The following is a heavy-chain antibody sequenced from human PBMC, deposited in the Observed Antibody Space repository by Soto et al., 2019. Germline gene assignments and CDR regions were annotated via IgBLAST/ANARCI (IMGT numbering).Heavy chain of an antibody. Sequence: QVQLVQPGAEVKKPGSSVKVSCKASGGTFSSYAISWVRQAPGQGLEWMGGIIPIPRTANYEQKFQGRVTITADESKSTASMELSSLRSEDTAVYYCARSQGSSTSLEIYYYYYYGMDVWGQGTTVTVSS. CDR1: GGTFSSYA. CDR2: IIPIPRTA. CDR3: ARSQGSSTSLEIYYYYYYGMDV. J-gene: IGHJ6*02. D-gene: IGHD2-2*01. V-gene: IGHV1-69*01.